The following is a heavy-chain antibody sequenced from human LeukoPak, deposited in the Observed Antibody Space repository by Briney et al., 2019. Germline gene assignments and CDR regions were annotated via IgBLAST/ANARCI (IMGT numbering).Heavy chain of an antibody. CDR1: GGSFSGYY. CDR2: INHSGST. J-gene: IGHJ4*02. V-gene: IGHV4-34*01. CDR3: ATTGSGYRPIDY. D-gene: IGHD5-18*01. Sequence: KPSETLSLTCAVYGGSFSGYYWSWIRQPPGKGLEWIGEINHSGSTNYNPSLKSRVTISVATSKTQFSLKLSSVTAADTAVYYCATTGSGYRPIDYWGQGTLVTVSS.